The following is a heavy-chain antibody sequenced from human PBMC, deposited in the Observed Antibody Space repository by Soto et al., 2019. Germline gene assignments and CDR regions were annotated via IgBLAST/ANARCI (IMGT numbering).Heavy chain of an antibody. D-gene: IGHD5-18*01. J-gene: IGHJ4*02. CDR1: GYTFTRYV. Sequence: ASVKVSCKASGYTFTRYVMHWVRQAPGQSLEWMGWTNAGNGNTKYSQKFQGRVTIARDTSASTAYMELSSLRSEDTAVYYCARGSGYSYGNYDCWGQGTLVTVSS. CDR3: ARGSGYSYGNYDC. CDR2: TNAGNGNT. V-gene: IGHV1-3*01.